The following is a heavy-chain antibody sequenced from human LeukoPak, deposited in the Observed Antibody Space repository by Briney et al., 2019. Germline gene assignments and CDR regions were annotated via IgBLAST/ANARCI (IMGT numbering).Heavy chain of an antibody. D-gene: IGHD4-17*01. CDR2: ISASGQTI. J-gene: IGHJ4*02. CDR1: GFSFSTYE. Sequence: PGGSLRLSCAASGFSFSTYEFHWVRHAPGKGLEWGSYISASGQTIYYADSVRGRFTISRDNAKNSLYLQMNSLRAEDTAVYYCAKDLNYGDLLDYWGQGTLVTVSS. CDR3: AKDLNYGDLLDY. V-gene: IGHV3-48*03.